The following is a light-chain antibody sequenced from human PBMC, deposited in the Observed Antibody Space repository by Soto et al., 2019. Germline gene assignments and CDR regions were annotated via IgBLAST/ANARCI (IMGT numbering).Light chain of an antibody. Sequence: EIVMTQSPATLSVSPGERATLSCRASQSVNIHLAWYQQKPGQAPRLLIYGASTRATGIPAKFSGSGSGTEFTLTSSSLQPEDFAVYYCQQYNKWPRTFGQGTK. CDR3: QQYNKWPRT. CDR1: QSVNIH. J-gene: IGKJ1*01. CDR2: GAS. V-gene: IGKV3D-15*01.